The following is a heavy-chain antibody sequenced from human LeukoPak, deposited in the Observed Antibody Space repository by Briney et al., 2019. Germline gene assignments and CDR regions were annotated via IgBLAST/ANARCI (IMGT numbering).Heavy chain of an antibody. V-gene: IGHV4-34*01. CDR2: INHSGST. Sequence: PSETLSLTCAVYGGSFSGYYWSWIRQPSGKGLEWIGEINHSGSTNYNPSLKSRVTISVDTSKNQFSLKLSSVTAADTAVYYCASPSGWYPWISLRYWRQGTLVTVSS. J-gene: IGHJ4*02. CDR3: ASPSGWYPWISLRY. CDR1: GGSFSGYY. D-gene: IGHD6-19*01.